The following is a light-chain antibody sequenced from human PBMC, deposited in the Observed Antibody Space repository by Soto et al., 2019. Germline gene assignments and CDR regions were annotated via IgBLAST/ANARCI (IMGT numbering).Light chain of an antibody. CDR1: QSVSNNY. V-gene: IGKV3-20*01. Sequence: EVVLTQSPGTLSLSPGERATLSCRASQSVSNNYFAWYQQKPGQAPRLLIFGSSDRATGTPDRFSGSGSGTDFTLTISRLEPEYFAVYYCQQYGSSPPYTFGKGTKLEIK. J-gene: IGKJ2*01. CDR3: QQYGSSPPYT. CDR2: GSS.